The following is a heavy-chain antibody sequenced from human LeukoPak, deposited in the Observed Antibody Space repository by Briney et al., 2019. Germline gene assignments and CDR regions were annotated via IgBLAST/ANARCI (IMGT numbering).Heavy chain of an antibody. V-gene: IGHV4-34*01. Sequence: SETLSLTCAVYGGSVSGYYWNWIRQPPGKGLEWIGEINHSGSTNYNVSLKTRLTISMDTSRNHLSLKLTSVTAADTAVYFCARLGSYHDFWGQGALVTVSS. CDR2: INHSGST. CDR3: ARLGSYHDF. J-gene: IGHJ4*02. CDR1: GGSVSGYY. D-gene: IGHD1-26*01.